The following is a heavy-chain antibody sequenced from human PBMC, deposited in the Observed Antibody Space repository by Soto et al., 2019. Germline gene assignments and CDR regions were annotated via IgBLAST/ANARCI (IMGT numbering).Heavy chain of an antibody. CDR2: VSAYNGNT. Sequence: ASVKVSCKTSGGTFSNDIITLVRQAPGQGVKWMGWVSAYNGNTNYAQKLQGRVTMTTDTSTSTAYMELRSLRSDDTAVYYCARALSVVMTAFDIWGQGTMVTVSS. V-gene: IGHV1-18*01. D-gene: IGHD3-22*01. CDR3: ARALSVVMTAFDI. CDR1: GGTFSNDI. J-gene: IGHJ3*02.